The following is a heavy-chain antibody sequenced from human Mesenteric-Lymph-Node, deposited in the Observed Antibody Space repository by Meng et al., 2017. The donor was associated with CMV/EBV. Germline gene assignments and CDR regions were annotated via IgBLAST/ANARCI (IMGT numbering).Heavy chain of an antibody. Sequence: GESLKISCAASGLTVSSNYMTWVRQAPGKGLEWVSTIHSDASTDYADSVKGRFTVSRHNTRNTVNLQMNSLTTEDTALYFCARLSAGHWGQGTLVTVSS. CDR3: ARLSAGH. J-gene: IGHJ4*02. CDR1: GLTVSSNY. V-gene: IGHV3-66*02. CDR2: IHSDAST.